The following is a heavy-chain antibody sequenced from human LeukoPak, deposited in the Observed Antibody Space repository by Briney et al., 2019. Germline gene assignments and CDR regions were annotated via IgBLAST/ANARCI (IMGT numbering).Heavy chain of an antibody. Sequence: ASETLSLTCTVSGGSVSSGSYYWSWIRQPPGKGLEWIGYIYYSGSTNYNPSLKSRVTISVDTSKNQFSLKLSSVTAADTAVYYCARGDIEYYDFWSGYFETSYYFDYWGQGTLVTVSS. CDR3: ARGDIEYYDFWSGYFETSYYFDY. CDR2: IYYSGST. V-gene: IGHV4-61*01. D-gene: IGHD3-3*01. J-gene: IGHJ4*02. CDR1: GGSVSSGSYY.